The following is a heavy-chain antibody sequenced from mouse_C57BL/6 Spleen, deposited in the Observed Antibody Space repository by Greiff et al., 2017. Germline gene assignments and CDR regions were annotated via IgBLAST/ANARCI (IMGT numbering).Heavy chain of an antibody. V-gene: IGHV5-9*01. D-gene: IGHD2-3*01. J-gene: IGHJ3*01. CDR3: VIIYDGYRFAY. Sequence: EVHLVESGGGLVKPGGSLKLSCAASGFTFSSYTMSWVRQTPEKRLEWVATISGGGGNTYYPDSVKGRFTISRDNAKNTLYLQMSSLRSEDTALYYCVIIYDGYRFAYWGQGTLVTVSA. CDR2: ISGGGGNT. CDR1: GFTFSSYT.